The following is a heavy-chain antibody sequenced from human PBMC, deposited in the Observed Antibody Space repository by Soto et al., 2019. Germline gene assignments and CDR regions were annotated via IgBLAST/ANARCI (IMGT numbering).Heavy chain of an antibody. CDR1: GGSCRGYY. Sequence: SETQCLTWAVEGGSCRGYYWTWIRQPTGTGLEWIGEINHSGSTNYNPSLKSRVTISVDTSKNQFSLKLTSVTAADTATYYCAHRRVAAAVGTNWFDPWGQGTLVTVSS. CDR2: INHSGST. J-gene: IGHJ5*02. CDR3: AHRRVAAAVGTNWFDP. D-gene: IGHD6-13*01. V-gene: IGHV4-34*01.